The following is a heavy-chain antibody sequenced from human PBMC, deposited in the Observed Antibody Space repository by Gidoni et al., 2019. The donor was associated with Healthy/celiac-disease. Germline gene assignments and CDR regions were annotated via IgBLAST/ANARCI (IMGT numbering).Heavy chain of an antibody. V-gene: IGHV3-21*01. CDR2: ISSSSSYI. D-gene: IGHD3-22*01. J-gene: IGHJ4*02. Sequence: EVQLVESGGGLVKPGGSLSLSCAASGCTFRSYSMNWVRQAPGKGLEWVSSISSSSSYIYYADSVKGRFTISRDNAKNSLYLQMNSLRAEDTAVYYGARARYYYDSSGYYLSYWGQGTLVTVSS. CDR3: ARARYYYDSSGYYLSY. CDR1: GCTFRSYS.